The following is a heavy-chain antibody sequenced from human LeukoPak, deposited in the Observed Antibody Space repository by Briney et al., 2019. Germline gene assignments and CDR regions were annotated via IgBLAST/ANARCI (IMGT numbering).Heavy chain of an antibody. Sequence: GGSLRLSCAASGFTFSSYEMNWVRQAPGKGLEWVSYISSSGSTIYYADSVKGRFTISRDNAKNSLYLQMNSLRAEDTAVYYRASGGSYYPRDYWGQGTLVTVSS. CDR3: ASGGSYYPRDY. D-gene: IGHD3-10*01. J-gene: IGHJ4*02. CDR1: GFTFSSYE. V-gene: IGHV3-48*03. CDR2: ISSSGSTI.